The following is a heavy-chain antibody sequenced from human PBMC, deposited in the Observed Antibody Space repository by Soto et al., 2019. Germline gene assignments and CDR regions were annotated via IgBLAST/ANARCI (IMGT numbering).Heavy chain of an antibody. Sequence: PGGSLRLSCAASGFTFSSYWMSWVRQAPGKGLEWVAVIWYDGSNKYYAGSVKGRFTISRDNSKNTLYLQMNSLRAEDTAVYYCARGHDSSGYYYPVHFNYWGQGTLVTVSS. CDR2: IWYDGSNK. CDR1: GFTFSSYW. J-gene: IGHJ4*02. CDR3: ARGHDSSGYYYPVHFNY. V-gene: IGHV3-33*08. D-gene: IGHD3-22*01.